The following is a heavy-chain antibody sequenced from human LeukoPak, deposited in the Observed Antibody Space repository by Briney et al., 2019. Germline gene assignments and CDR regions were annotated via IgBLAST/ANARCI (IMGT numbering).Heavy chain of an antibody. V-gene: IGHV3-7*01. J-gene: IGHJ4*02. CDR3: PTWVNYYDSSGYYWHPLDY. CDR1: GFTFSSYW. D-gene: IGHD3-22*01. CDR2: IKQDGSEK. Sequence: GGSLRLSCAASGFTFSSYWMSWVRQAPGKGLEWVANIKQDGSEKYYVDSVKGRFTISRDNAKNSLYLQMNSLRAEDTAVYYCPTWVNYYDSSGYYWHPLDYWGQGTLVTVSS.